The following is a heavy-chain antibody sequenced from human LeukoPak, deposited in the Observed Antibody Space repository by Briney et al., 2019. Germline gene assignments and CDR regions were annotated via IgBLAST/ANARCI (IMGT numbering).Heavy chain of an antibody. V-gene: IGHV3-48*01. Sequence: PGGSLRLSCAASGFTFSSYSMNWVRQAPGKGLEWVSYISSSSSTIYYADSVKGRFTISRDNAKNSLYLQMNSLRAGDTAVYYCAREGSSWYFYCMDVWGKGTTVTVSS. CDR1: GFTFSSYS. J-gene: IGHJ6*03. D-gene: IGHD6-13*01. CDR3: AREGSSWYFYCMDV. CDR2: ISSSSSTI.